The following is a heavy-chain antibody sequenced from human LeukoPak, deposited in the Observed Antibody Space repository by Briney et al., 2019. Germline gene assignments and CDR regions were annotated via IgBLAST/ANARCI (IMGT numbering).Heavy chain of an antibody. V-gene: IGHV4-59*01. CDR2: VSYSGST. D-gene: IGHD3-22*01. CDR3: ARATSGYYFDF. CDR1: GGSIGAYY. J-gene: IGHJ4*02. Sequence: SETLSLTCTVSGGSIGAYYWNWIRQPPGKGLEWIGYVSYSGSTNYNPSLKSRVTMSVDKSKNQFSLKLSSVTAADTAVYFCARATSGYYFDFWDQGTLVIVSS.